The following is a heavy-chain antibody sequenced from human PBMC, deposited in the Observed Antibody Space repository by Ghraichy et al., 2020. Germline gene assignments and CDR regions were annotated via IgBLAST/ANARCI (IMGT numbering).Heavy chain of an antibody. J-gene: IGHJ5*02. D-gene: IGHD2-2*02. V-gene: IGHV3-30*18. Sequence: GGSLRLSCAASGFTFSSYGMHWVRQAPGKGLEWVAVISYDGSNKYYADSVKGRFTISRDNSKNTLYLQMNSLRAEDTAVYYCAKDRAHCSSTSCYTAGWFDPWGQGTLVTVSS. CDR1: GFTFSSYG. CDR2: ISYDGSNK. CDR3: AKDRAHCSSTSCYTAGWFDP.